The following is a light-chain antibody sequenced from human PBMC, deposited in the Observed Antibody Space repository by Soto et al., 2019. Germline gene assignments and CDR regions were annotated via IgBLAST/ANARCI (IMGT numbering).Light chain of an antibody. CDR3: QQSYSTIT. J-gene: IGKJ5*01. V-gene: IGKV1-39*01. CDR2: AAY. Sequence: DIQMTQSPSSLSASLGDSVTIXXRASQSISTYLNWYQQKSGKAPKILIFAAYTLQSGVPSRFSGSGSGTDFTLTISSLQPEDFATYYCQQSYSTITFGQGTRLEIK. CDR1: QSISTY.